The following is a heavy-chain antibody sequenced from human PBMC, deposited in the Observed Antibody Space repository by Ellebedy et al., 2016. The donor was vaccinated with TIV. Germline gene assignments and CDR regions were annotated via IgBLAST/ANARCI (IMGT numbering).Heavy chain of an antibody. V-gene: IGHV3-48*01. J-gene: IGHJ3*01. CDR2: IDTSSRTI. CDR1: GFPFSRYT. Sequence: GGSLRLXXEASGFPFSRYTMNWVRLAPGKGLEWLSYIDTSSRTIQYADSVKGRFTISRDNAESSLYLRMTGLRVEDTAVYYCARDPADDAFDLWGRGTVVTVSS. CDR3: ARDPADDAFDL.